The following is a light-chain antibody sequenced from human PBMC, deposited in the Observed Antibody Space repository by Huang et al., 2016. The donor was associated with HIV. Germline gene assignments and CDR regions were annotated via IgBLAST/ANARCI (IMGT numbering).Light chain of an antibody. CDR2: GAS. J-gene: IGKJ3*01. V-gene: IGKV3-15*01. CDR1: QRISSN. Sequence: EIMMTQSPATLSVSPAERATLSCRASQRISSNLSWYQQKPGQAPRLLIYGASTRATGIPARCSGSGSGTEFTLTINRLQSEDFAVYYCQQYNNRPPFTFGPGTKVDFK. CDR3: QQYNNRPPFT.